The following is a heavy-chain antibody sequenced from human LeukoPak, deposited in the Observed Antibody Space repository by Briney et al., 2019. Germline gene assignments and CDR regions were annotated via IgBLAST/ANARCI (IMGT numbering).Heavy chain of an antibody. Sequence: SKTLSLTCAVYGGSFSGYYWSWIRQPPGKGLEWIGEINHSGSTNYNPSLKSRVTISVDTSKNQFSLKLSSVTAADTAVYYCARGRGYSYGYRFHYFDYWGQGTLVTVSS. V-gene: IGHV4-34*01. CDR2: INHSGST. CDR1: GGSFSGYY. D-gene: IGHD5-18*01. CDR3: ARGRGYSYGYRFHYFDY. J-gene: IGHJ4*02.